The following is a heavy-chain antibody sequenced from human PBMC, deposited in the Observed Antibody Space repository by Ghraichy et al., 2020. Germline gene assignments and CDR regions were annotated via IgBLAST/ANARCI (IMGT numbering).Heavy chain of an antibody. V-gene: IGHV6-1*01. Sequence: SQTLSLTCAISGDSVSSNSAAWNWIRQSPSRGLEWLGRTYYRSRWHTDYAVSLRSRITIEPDTSKNQISLQLNSVTPEDTAVYYCTREGCGGGGCFLTNWFDPWGQGILVTVSS. CDR2: TYYRSRWHT. CDR3: TREGCGGGGCFLTNWFDP. CDR1: GDSVSSNSAA. D-gene: IGHD2-15*01. J-gene: IGHJ5*02.